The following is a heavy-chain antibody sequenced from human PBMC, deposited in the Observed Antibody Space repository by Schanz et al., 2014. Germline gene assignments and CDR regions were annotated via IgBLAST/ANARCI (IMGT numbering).Heavy chain of an antibody. Sequence: QVKLQESGPGLVKPSETLSLTCAVSGGSISSYYWSWIRQPPGKALEWIGYIYSSGTTNYNPSLKSPVTISIDASKNQFSLKLTSVTAADTGVYYCARVGQGAVATGSNTFYYYVMDVWGQGTTVTVSS. J-gene: IGHJ6*02. D-gene: IGHD6-13*01. CDR3: ARVGQGAVATGSNTFYYYVMDV. CDR2: IYSSGTT. V-gene: IGHV4-59*01. CDR1: GGSISSYY.